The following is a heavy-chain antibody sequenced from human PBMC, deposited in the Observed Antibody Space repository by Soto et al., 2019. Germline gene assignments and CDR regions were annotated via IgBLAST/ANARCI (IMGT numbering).Heavy chain of an antibody. V-gene: IGHV4-34*01. CDR1: GGSFSGYY. Sequence: PSETLSLTCAVYGGSFSGYYWSWIRQPPGKGLEWIGKINHSGSTNYDPSLKSRVPISVDTSQNQFSLKLSSVTAAHTAVYYCARVVDTAMVIDYWGQGTLVTVSS. CDR3: ARVVDTAMVIDY. CDR2: INHSGST. J-gene: IGHJ4*02. D-gene: IGHD5-18*01.